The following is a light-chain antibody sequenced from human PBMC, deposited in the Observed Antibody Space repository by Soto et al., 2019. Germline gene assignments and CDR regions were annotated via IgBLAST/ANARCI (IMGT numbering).Light chain of an antibody. CDR2: QAS. J-gene: IGKJ1*01. CDR3: HQHNSYSPWA. Sequence: DLQMTQSPSTLSASVGDRVTITCRASQRISRWLAWYQQKPGKAPKLLICQASSLQIGVPSRFIGSGSGTEFILTISSLLPDDFATYYCHQHNSYSPWAFGQGTKVEIK. CDR1: QRISRW. V-gene: IGKV1-5*03.